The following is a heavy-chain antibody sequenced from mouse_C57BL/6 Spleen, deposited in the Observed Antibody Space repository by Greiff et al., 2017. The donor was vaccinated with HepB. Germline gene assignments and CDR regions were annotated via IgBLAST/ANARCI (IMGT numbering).Heavy chain of an antibody. D-gene: IGHD1-1*01. CDR3: VTTVVAFDY. J-gene: IGHJ2*01. Sequence: VKLMESGAELARPGASVKMSCKASGYTFTSYTMHWVKQSPGQGLEWIGYINPSSGYTKYNQKFKDKATLTADKSSSTAYMQLSSLTSEDSAVYYCVTTVVAFDYWGQGTTLTVSS. CDR2: INPSSGYT. V-gene: IGHV1-4*01. CDR1: GYTFTSYT.